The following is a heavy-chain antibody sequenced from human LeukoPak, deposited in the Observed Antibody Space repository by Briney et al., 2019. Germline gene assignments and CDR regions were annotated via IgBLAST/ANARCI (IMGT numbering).Heavy chain of an antibody. CDR3: AREVVPAAIQPDY. D-gene: IGHD2-2*01. J-gene: IGHJ4*02. Sequence: TLXLTCTVSGGSISSGDYYWSWIRQPPGKGLEWIGYIYYSGSTYYNPSLKSRVTISVDTSKNQFSLKLSSVTAADTAVYYCAREVVPAAIQPDYWGQGTLVTVSS. CDR1: GGSISSGDYY. CDR2: IYYSGST. V-gene: IGHV4-30-4*01.